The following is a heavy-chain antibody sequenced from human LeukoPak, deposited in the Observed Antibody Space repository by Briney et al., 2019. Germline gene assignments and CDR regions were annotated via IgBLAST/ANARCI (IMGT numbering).Heavy chain of an antibody. CDR2: INDSGSS. J-gene: IGHJ4*02. V-gene: IGHV4-34*01. CDR3: ARAGWIMVRGVITYFDY. CDR1: GGSFGGYY. D-gene: IGHD3-10*01. Sequence: PSETLSLTCAVYGGSFGGYYWSWIRQPPGKGLEWIGEINDSGSSNYIPSLKSRVTISVDRSKNQFSLWLSSVTAADTAVYYCARAGWIMVRGVITYFDYWGQGTLVTVSS.